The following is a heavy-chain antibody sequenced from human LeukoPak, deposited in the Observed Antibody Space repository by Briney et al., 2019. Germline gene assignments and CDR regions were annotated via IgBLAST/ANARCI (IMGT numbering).Heavy chain of an antibody. J-gene: IGHJ5*01. CDR1: GFAFGVYA. V-gene: IGHV3-23*01. D-gene: IGHD6-19*01. CDR2: INANSGTT. CDR3: AKPISGGLAVTADWFHP. Sequence: PGGSLRLSCTASGFAFGVYAMSWLRQPPGKGLEWVSTINANSGTTSYAASVRGRFTISRDNSKNTLYLQLNILRADDTATYYCAKPISGGLAVTADWFHPWGQGTLVVVSS.